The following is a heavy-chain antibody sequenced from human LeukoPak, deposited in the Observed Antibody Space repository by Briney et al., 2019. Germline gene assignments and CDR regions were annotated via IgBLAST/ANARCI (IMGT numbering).Heavy chain of an antibody. CDR1: GCTFSSYA. CDR3: ARDGWLQSDASDI. J-gene: IGHJ3*02. Sequence: SEKVSCKASGCTFSSYAISWVRQAPGQGLEWMGRIIPIFGTANYAQKFQGRVTITTDESTSTAYMELSSLRSEDTAVYYCARDGWLQSDASDICGQGTMVTVSS. CDR2: IIPIFGTA. V-gene: IGHV1-69*05. D-gene: IGHD5-24*01.